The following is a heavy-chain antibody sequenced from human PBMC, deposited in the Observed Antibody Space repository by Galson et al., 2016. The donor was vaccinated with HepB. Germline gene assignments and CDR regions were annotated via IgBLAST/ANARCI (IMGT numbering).Heavy chain of an antibody. Sequence: ETLSLTCNVSGGSFTGYFWSWLRQSPAKGLEWIGEINHLGTTNCNPSLKSRVTISVDTSTRQISLNMTSVTAADTSVYYCARPRRNYNDRRGYYSFWGQGTLVTVSS. CDR1: GGSFTGYF. J-gene: IGHJ4*02. CDR3: ARPRRNYNDRRGYYSF. V-gene: IGHV4-34*01. D-gene: IGHD3-22*01. CDR2: INHLGTT.